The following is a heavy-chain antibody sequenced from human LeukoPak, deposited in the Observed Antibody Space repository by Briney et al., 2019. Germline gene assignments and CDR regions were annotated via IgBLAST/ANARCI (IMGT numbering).Heavy chain of an antibody. CDR2: IIPIFGTA. J-gene: IGHJ4*02. V-gene: IGHV1-69*13. D-gene: IGHD3-10*01. Sequence: ASVKVSCKASGGTFSSYAISWVRQAPGQGLEWMGGIIPIFGTANYAQKFQGRVTITADESTSTAYMELSSLRSEDTAVYYCASFGYYGSDYWGQGTLVTVSS. CDR3: ASFGYYGSDY. CDR1: GGTFSSYA.